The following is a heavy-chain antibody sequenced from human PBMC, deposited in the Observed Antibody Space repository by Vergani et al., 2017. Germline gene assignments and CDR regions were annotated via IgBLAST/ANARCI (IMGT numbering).Heavy chain of an antibody. Sequence: EVQLVESGGGLIQPGGSLRLSCAASGFTVSSNYMSWVRQAPGKGLEWVSSISSSSSYIYYADSVKGRFTISRDNAKNSLYLQMNSLRAEDTAVYYCARSQEAEPWARSDAFDIWGQGTMVTVSS. CDR1: GFTVSSNY. V-gene: IGHV3-21*01. D-gene: IGHD1-26*01. J-gene: IGHJ3*02. CDR2: ISSSSSYI. CDR3: ARSQEAEPWARSDAFDI.